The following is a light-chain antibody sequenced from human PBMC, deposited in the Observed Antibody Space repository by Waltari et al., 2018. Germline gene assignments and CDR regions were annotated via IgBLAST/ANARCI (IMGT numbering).Light chain of an antibody. J-gene: IGKJ1*01. V-gene: IGKV1-9*01. CDR1: QGISNH. CDR3: QQFNSYPRT. Sequence: DIQLTQSPSFLSASVGDRVTITGRARQGISNHLAWYQQKPGKAPKLLIYAALTLQIGVPSVFSGSGSRTECTLTISSLQPEDFATYYCQQFNSYPRTFGQGTRVEIK. CDR2: AAL.